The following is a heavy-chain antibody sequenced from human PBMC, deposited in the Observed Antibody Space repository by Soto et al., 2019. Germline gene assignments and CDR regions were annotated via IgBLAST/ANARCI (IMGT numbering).Heavy chain of an antibody. V-gene: IGHV1-8*01. CDR2: MNPNSGNT. CDR1: GYTFTSYD. Sequence: QVQLVQSGAAVKQPGASMKGSCKASGYTFTSYDINWVRQATGQWLERMGWMNPNSGNTGYAQKFHGRVTMTRNTSISLAYMEVSSLRSEDTAVYYCARRGYSSSWYYYYYYGMDVWCQGTTVTVSS. J-gene: IGHJ6*02. D-gene: IGHD6-13*01. CDR3: ARRGYSSSWYYYYYYGMDV.